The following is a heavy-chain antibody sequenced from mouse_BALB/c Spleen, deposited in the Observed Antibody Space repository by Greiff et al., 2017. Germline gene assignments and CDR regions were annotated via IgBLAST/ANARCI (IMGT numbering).Heavy chain of an antibody. V-gene: IGHV2-9*02. CDR2: IWAGGST. CDR1: GFSLTSYG. J-gene: IGHJ4*01. D-gene: IGHD2-1*01. Sequence: QVQLKESGPGLVAPSQSLSITSTVSGFSLTSYGVHWVRQPPGKGLEWLGVIWAGGSTNYNSALMSRLSISKDNSKSQVFLKMNSLQTADTAMYYCASYGNYVHYAMDYWGQGTSVTVSS. CDR3: ASYGNYVHYAMDY.